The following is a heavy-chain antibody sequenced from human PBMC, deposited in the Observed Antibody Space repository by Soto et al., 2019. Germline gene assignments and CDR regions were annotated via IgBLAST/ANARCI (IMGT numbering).Heavy chain of an antibody. CDR1: GFTFGDYA. Sequence: SLRLSCTASGFTFGDYAMSWFRQAPGKGLEWVGFIRSKAYGGTTEYAASVKGRFTISRDDSKSIAYLQMNSLKTEDTAVYYCTRDAGYCSSTSCYSYYGMDVWGQGTTVTVSS. CDR3: TRDAGYCSSTSCYSYYGMDV. CDR2: IRSKAYGGTT. J-gene: IGHJ6*02. V-gene: IGHV3-49*03. D-gene: IGHD2-2*01.